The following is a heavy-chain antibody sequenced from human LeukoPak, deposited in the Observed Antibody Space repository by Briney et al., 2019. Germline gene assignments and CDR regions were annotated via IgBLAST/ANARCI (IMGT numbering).Heavy chain of an antibody. D-gene: IGHD1-26*01. J-gene: IGHJ4*02. V-gene: IGHV4-59*01. CDR1: GASISSDY. CDR3: AREYSGSYDY. CDR2: IYYSGST. Sequence: PSETLSLTCTVSGASISSDYWSWIRQPPGKGLEWIGYIYYSGSTNYNPSLKSRVTISVDTSKNQFSLKLSSVTAADTAVYYCAREYSGSYDYWGQGTLVTVSS.